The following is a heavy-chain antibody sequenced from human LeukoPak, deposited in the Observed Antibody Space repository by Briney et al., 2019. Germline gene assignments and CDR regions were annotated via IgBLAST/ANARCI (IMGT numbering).Heavy chain of an antibody. D-gene: IGHD3-22*01. CDR1: GFTVSSNY. J-gene: IGHJ4*02. Sequence: GGSLRLSCAASGFTVSSNYMSWVRQAPGKGLEWVSVIYSGGSTYYADSMKGRFTISRDNSKNTLYLQMNSLRAEDTAVYYCAREYDSSGYLYYFDYWGQGTLVTVSS. CDR2: IYSGGST. CDR3: AREYDSSGYLYYFDY. V-gene: IGHV3-66*01.